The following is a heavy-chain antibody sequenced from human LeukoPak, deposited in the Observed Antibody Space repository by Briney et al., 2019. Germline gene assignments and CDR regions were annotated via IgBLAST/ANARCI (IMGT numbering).Heavy chain of an antibody. V-gene: IGHV4-4*09. J-gene: IGHJ4*02. Sequence: SETLSLTCTVSGGSISTYYWSWIRQPPGKGLEWIGYIYTSRSTDYNPSLKSRVTISLDTSNNQFSLNLNSVTAADTAVYYCARSRGRKVTPFDYWGQGILATVSS. CDR3: ARSRGRKVTPFDY. CDR2: IYTSRST. CDR1: GGSISTYY. D-gene: IGHD3-10*01.